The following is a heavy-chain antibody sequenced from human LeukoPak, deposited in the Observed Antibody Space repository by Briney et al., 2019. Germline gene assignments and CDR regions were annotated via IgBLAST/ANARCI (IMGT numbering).Heavy chain of an antibody. D-gene: IGHD4/OR15-4a*01. Sequence: ASVKVSCKASGYTFTGYYMHWVRQAPGQGLEWMGWINPNSGGTNYAQKFQGRVTMTRDTSISTAYMELSRLRSDDTAVYYCARALSTREAFDIWGQGTMVTVSS. J-gene: IGHJ3*02. CDR2: INPNSGGT. CDR1: GYTFTGYY. CDR3: ARALSTREAFDI. V-gene: IGHV1-2*02.